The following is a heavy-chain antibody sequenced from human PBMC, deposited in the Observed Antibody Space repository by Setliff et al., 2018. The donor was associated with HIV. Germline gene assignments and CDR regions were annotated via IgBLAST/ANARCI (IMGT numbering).Heavy chain of an antibody. J-gene: IGHJ5*02. Sequence: SETLSLTCTVPGGSISSSNYYWGWIRQPPGKGLEYIGSIYHSGSTYYNPSLKSRVTISVDTSKNQFSLKLNSVTAADTAVYYSASRVYYYDSSGYLREEGFDPWGQGTLVTVSS. D-gene: IGHD3-22*01. CDR3: ASRVYYYDSSGYLREEGFDP. V-gene: IGHV4-39*01. CDR1: GGSISSSNYY. CDR2: IYHSGST.